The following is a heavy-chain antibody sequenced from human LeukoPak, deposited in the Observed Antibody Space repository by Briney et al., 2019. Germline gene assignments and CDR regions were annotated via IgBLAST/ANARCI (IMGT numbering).Heavy chain of an antibody. J-gene: IGHJ6*02. CDR1: GGTFSSHA. V-gene: IGHV1-69*13. CDR3: ARHRTKGYCSSTSCYTPYYYGMDV. CDR2: IIPIFGTA. D-gene: IGHD2-2*02. Sequence: SVKVSCKASGGTFSSHAISWVRQAPGQGLEWMGGIIPIFGTANYAQKFQGRVTITADESTCTAYMELSSLRSEDTAVYYCARHRTKGYCSSTSCYTPYYYGMDVWGQGTTVTVSS.